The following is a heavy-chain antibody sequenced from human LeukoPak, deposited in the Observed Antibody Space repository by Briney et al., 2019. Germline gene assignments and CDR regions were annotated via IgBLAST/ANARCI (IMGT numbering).Heavy chain of an antibody. CDR2: IYTSGST. Sequence: SETLSLTCTVSGGSISGYSWNWIRQPAGKGLEWIGRIYTSGSTKYSPSLKSRVTMSVDTSKNQFSLKLSSVTAADTAVYYCARDKETSYYDSSGYYYPDAFDIWGQGTTVTVSS. V-gene: IGHV4-4*07. CDR1: GGSISGYS. CDR3: ARDKETSYYDSSGYYYPDAFDI. D-gene: IGHD3-22*01. J-gene: IGHJ3*02.